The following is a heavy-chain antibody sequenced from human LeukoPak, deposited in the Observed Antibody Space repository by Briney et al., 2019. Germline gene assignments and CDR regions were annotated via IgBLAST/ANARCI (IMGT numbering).Heavy chain of an antibody. Sequence: ASVRLSCKASGYTFVSHDINWVRQSTGQGLEWMGRMNPNSGNTDYAQKFQGRVTMTRNTSISTAYMELSSLRSEDTAVYYCARGIEMSASPWGQGTLVTVSS. CDR3: ARGIEMSASP. CDR2: MNPNSGNT. V-gene: IGHV1-8*01. J-gene: IGHJ4*02. D-gene: IGHD5-24*01. CDR1: GYTFVSHD.